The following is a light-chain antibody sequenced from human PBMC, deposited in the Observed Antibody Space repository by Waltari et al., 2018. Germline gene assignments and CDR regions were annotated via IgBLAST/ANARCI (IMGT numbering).Light chain of an antibody. CDR2: LNSDGSH. CDR3: QTWGDGTVV. CDR1: SGHRSYA. J-gene: IGLJ2*01. Sequence: QLVLTQSPSASASLGASVKLTCTLSSGHRSYAIAWHQQQPEKGPRYLMKLNSDGSHNKGDGIPDRFSGSSSGAERYLTISSLQSEDEADYYCQTWGDGTVVFGGGTKLTVL. V-gene: IGLV4-69*01.